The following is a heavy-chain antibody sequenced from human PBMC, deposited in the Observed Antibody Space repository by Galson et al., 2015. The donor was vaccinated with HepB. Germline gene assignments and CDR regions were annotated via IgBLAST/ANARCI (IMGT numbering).Heavy chain of an antibody. D-gene: IGHD3-10*01. CDR3: ATLAGTGFWYFDL. CDR1: GYTLTELS. CDR2: FDPEDGET. Sequence: SVKVSCKVSGYTLTELSMHWVRQAPGKGLEWMGGFDPEDGETIYAQKFQGRVTMTEDTSTDTAYMELSSLRSEDTAVYCCATLAGTGFWYFDLWGRGTLVTVSS. J-gene: IGHJ2*01. V-gene: IGHV1-24*01.